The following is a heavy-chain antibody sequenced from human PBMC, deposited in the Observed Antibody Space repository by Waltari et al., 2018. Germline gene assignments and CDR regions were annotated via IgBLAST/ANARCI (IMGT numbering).Heavy chain of an antibody. D-gene: IGHD3-10*01. CDR2: ISNDESTL. CDR1: GFRFSNYW. Sequence: EEQLLESGGGLVQPGDSLRISCAASGFRFSNYWMNLVCDAPGKGLGGVVRISNDESTLTKEDAVKGRFSTSRDKTKNKVYLQMKRVGDDDTAVYYCARLAPRNYRSPVPGRHYYYGMDVWGQGTTVTVSS. V-gene: IGHV3-74*03. J-gene: IGHJ6*02. CDR3: ARLAPRNYRSPVPGRHYYYGMDV.